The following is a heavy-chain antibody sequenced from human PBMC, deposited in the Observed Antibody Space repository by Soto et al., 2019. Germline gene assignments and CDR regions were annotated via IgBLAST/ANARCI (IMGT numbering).Heavy chain of an antibody. D-gene: IGHD6-13*01. Sequence: EVQLVESGGGLVQPGGSLRLSCAASGFTFSSYWMHWVRQAPGKGLVWVSRINSDGSSTSYADSVKGRFTISRDNAKKTLYLQMNSLRAEDTAVYYCAMLGAVGSSWYYFDYWGQGTLVTVSS. J-gene: IGHJ4*02. CDR1: GFTFSSYW. CDR2: INSDGSST. CDR3: AMLGAVGSSWYYFDY. V-gene: IGHV3-74*01.